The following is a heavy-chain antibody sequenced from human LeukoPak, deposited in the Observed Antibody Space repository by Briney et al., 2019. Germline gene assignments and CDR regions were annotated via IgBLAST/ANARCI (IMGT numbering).Heavy chain of an antibody. V-gene: IGHV3-30*02. CDR1: GFTFSDYY. D-gene: IGHD3-16*01. Sequence: GGSLRLSCAASGFTFSDYYMSWIRQAPGKGLEWVAFIRYDGSKKYYADSVNGRFTISRDSSKNTVFLQMNSLRAQDTAVYHCAKEFSFGGVIDYWGQGTLVTVSS. CDR2: IRYDGSKK. J-gene: IGHJ4*02. CDR3: AKEFSFGGVIDY.